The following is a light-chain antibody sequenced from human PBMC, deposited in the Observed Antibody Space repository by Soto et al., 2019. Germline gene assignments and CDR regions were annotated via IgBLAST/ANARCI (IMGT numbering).Light chain of an antibody. V-gene: IGLV2-14*01. CDR2: EVS. CDR3: SSYTSSSTLV. CDR1: DSDVGNYNY. J-gene: IGLJ3*02. Sequence: QSALTQPASVSGSPGQSITISCTGTDSDVGNYNYVSYYQQHPGKAPKLMIYEVSNRPSGVSNRFSGSKSGNTASLTISGLQAEDEADYYCSSYTSSSTLVFGGGTKLTVL.